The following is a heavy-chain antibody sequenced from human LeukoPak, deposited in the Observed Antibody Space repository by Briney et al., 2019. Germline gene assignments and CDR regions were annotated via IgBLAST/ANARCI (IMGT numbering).Heavy chain of an antibody. CDR3: ARDVCSSTTNCYAASNY. D-gene: IGHD2-2*01. Sequence: SETLSLTCAVYGGSFSDYFWNWIRQPPGKGLEWIGEINHGGGTRYNPSLKSRATISVDTSKKQFSLNLTSVTAADTAVYYCARDVCSSTTNCYAASNYWGQGILVTVSS. CDR1: GGSFSDYF. V-gene: IGHV4-34*01. CDR2: INHGGGT. J-gene: IGHJ4*02.